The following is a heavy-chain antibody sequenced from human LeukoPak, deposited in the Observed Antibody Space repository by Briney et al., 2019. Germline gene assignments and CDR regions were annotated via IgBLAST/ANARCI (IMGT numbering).Heavy chain of an antibody. D-gene: IGHD3-3*02. V-gene: IGHV4-39*01. J-gene: IGHJ4*02. CDR3: ARHHFWGGYYLDY. CDR1: GGSISSSSYY. CDR2: IYYSGST. Sequence: SETLSLTCTVSGGSISSSSYYWGWIRQPPGKGLEWIGSIYYSGSTYYNPSLKSRVTISVDTSKNQFSLKLSSVTAADTAVYYCARHHFWGGYYLDYWGQGTLVTVSS.